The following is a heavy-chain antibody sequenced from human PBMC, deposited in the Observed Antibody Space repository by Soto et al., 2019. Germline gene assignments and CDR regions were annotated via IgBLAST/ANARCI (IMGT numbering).Heavy chain of an antibody. CDR3: ARIGVNAGMDV. V-gene: IGHV3-23*01. Sequence: EVQLLESGGGLVQPGGSLSLSCAASGFTFRSYAMTWVRRAPGKGLEWVSTISDSGLTTYYADSVKGRFTISRDNSKNTLYLQINSRRAEDTAVYYCARIGVNAGMDVWGQGTTVIVSS. J-gene: IGHJ6*02. CDR2: ISDSGLTT. CDR1: GFTFRSYA. D-gene: IGHD3-10*01.